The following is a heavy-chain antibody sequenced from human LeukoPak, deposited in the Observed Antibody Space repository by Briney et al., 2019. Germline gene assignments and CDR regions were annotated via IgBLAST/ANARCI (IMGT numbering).Heavy chain of an antibody. CDR1: RFTFSTYS. D-gene: IGHD2-15*01. V-gene: IGHV3-48*02. J-gene: IGHJ4*02. CDR3: ARDPSVYCSGGSCYLDY. Sequence: GGSLRLSCAASRFTFSTYSMNWVRQAPGKGLEWVSYISSSGSGIYYADFVKGRFTISRDNAKNSLYLQMNSLRDEDTAVYYCARDPSVYCSGGSCYLDYWGQGTLVTVSS. CDR2: ISSSGSGI.